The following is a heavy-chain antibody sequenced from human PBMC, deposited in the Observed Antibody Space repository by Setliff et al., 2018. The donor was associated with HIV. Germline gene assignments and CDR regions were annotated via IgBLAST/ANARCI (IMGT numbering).Heavy chain of an antibody. CDR1: GFTFSSAW. Sequence: GGSLRLSCAASGFTFSSAWMGWVRQAPAKGLEWVANISPDGSATYYVDSVKGRFTISRDNAKNPLYLQLNSLRVEDTAMYYCAREYGYSYANDAVDIWGQGTMVTVSS. CDR2: ISPDGSAT. CDR3: AREYGYSYANDAVDI. V-gene: IGHV3-7*01. J-gene: IGHJ3*02. D-gene: IGHD5-18*01.